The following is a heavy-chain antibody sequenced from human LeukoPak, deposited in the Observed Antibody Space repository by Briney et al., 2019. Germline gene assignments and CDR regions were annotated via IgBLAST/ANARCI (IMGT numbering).Heavy chain of an antibody. CDR3: ARVFHWSGGGCYAY. J-gene: IGHJ4*02. CDR1: GFTFSSYW. Sequence: GGSLRLSCAASGFTFSSYWMSWVRQAPVKGLEWVANIKQDGSEKYYVDSVKGRFTISRDNAKNSLYLQMNSLRAEDTAVYYCARVFHWSGGGCYAYWGQGTLVTVSS. CDR2: IKQDGSEK. D-gene: IGHD2-15*01. V-gene: IGHV3-7*01.